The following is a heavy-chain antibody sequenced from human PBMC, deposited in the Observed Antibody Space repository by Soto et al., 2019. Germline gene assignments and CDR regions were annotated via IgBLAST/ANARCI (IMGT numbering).Heavy chain of an antibody. J-gene: IGHJ4*02. CDR3: AKWSQLLFFDY. Sequence: PGGCLRLSCVVSGLTVSSNSMNWVRQAPGKGLEWVAVISYDGSNKYYADSVKGRFTISRDNSKNTLYLQMNSLRDEDTAVYYCAKWSQLLFFDYWGQGTLVTVSS. V-gene: IGHV3-30*18. CDR1: GLTVSSNS. D-gene: IGHD3-10*01. CDR2: ISYDGSNK.